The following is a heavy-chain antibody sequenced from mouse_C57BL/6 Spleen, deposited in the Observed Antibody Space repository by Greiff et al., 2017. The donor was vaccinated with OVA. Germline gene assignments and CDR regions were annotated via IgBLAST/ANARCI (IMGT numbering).Heavy chain of an antibody. CDR2: IYPGGGYT. CDR3: ARGEITSFDY. V-gene: IGHV1-63*01. Sequence: QVQLQQSGAELVRPGTSVKMSCKASGYTFTNYWIGWAKQRPGHGLEWIGDIYPGGGYTNYNEKFKGKATLTADKSSSTAYMQFSSLTSEDSAIDYCARGEITSFDYWGQGTTLTVSS. D-gene: IGHD1-3*01. J-gene: IGHJ2*01. CDR1: GYTFTNYW.